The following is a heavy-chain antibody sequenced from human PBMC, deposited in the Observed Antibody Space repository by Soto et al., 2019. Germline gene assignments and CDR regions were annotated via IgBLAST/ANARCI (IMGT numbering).Heavy chain of an antibody. V-gene: IGHV1-2*02. D-gene: IGHD3-10*01. Sequence: PSVKVSCKASGYTFTGHYMHWVRQAPGQGLEWMGWINPNSVGTNYAQKFQGRVTMTRDTSISTAYMELSRLRSDDTAVYYCAREPMVRAAHGFDIWGQGTMVTV. CDR3: AREPMVRAAHGFDI. CDR2: INPNSVGT. J-gene: IGHJ3*02. CDR1: GYTFTGHY.